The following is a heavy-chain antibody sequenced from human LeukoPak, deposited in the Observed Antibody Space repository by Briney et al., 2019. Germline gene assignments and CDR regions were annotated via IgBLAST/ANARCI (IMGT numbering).Heavy chain of an antibody. CDR3: ARSRYSYGSDAFDI. D-gene: IGHD5-18*01. Sequence: SETLSLTCAVYGGSFSGYYWSWIRQHPGKGLEWIGYIYYSGSTYYNPSLKSRVTISVDTSKNQFSLKLSSVTAADTAVYYCARSRYSYGSDAFDIWGQGTMVTVSS. CDR2: IYYSGST. V-gene: IGHV4-31*11. J-gene: IGHJ3*02. CDR1: GGSFSGYY.